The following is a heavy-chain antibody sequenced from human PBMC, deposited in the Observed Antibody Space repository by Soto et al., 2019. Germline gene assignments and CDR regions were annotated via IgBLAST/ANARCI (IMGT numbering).Heavy chain of an antibody. Sequence: QVQLVESGGGVVQPGRSLRLSCAASGFTFSSYGMHWVRQAPGKGLEWVAVISYDGSNKYYADSVKGRFTISRDNSKNTLYLQMNSLRAEDTAVYYCAKEAWEQQLVSPFDYWGQGTLVTVSS. CDR1: GFTFSSYG. J-gene: IGHJ4*02. CDR3: AKEAWEQQLVSPFDY. D-gene: IGHD6-13*01. CDR2: ISYDGSNK. V-gene: IGHV3-30*18.